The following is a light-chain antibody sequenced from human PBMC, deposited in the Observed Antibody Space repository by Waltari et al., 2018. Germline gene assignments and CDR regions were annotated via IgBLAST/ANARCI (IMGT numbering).Light chain of an antibody. CDR3: AAWDDSLKGVL. Sequence: QSVLTQTPSVSEAPRQRVTISCSGSRSNIGNNAVNWYQQVPGKAPKLLVFADVRLPAGCPDRFSGSKSGTSASLAISGLRSEDEGVYFCAAWDDSLKGVLFGGGTKLTVL. V-gene: IGLV1-36*01. CDR1: RSNIGNNA. CDR2: ADV. J-gene: IGLJ2*01.